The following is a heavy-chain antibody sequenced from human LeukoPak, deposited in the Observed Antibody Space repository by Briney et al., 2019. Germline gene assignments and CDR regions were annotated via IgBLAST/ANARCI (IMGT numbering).Heavy chain of an antibody. CDR1: GGSISNYY. V-gene: IGHV4-59*01. J-gene: IGHJ5*02. D-gene: IGHD3-22*01. Sequence: RSEPLSLTCTVSGGSISNYYWSWIRQPPGKGLEWIGFIYYSGSTTYNPSLKSRATRSVDTSKNQFSLKLSSVTAADTAVYYCARGTMMVGPWGQGTLVTVSS. CDR2: IYYSGST. CDR3: ARGTMMVGP.